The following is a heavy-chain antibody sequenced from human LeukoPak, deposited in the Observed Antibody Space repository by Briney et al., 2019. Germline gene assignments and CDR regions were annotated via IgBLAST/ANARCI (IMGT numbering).Heavy chain of an antibody. CDR3: AKGRGSYPSFDY. CDR1: GFTFDDYA. D-gene: IGHD1-26*01. V-gene: IGHV3-9*01. J-gene: IGHJ4*02. Sequence: GGSLRLSCAASGFTFDDYAMHWVRRAPGKGLEWASGISWNSGSIGYADSVKGRFTISRDNAKNSLYLQMNSLRAEDTALYYCAKGRGSYPSFDYWGQGTLVTVSS. CDR2: ISWNSGSI.